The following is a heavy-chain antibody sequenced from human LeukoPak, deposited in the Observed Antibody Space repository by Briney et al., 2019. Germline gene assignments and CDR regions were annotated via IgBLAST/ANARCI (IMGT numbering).Heavy chain of an antibody. CDR3: ARVFSSWYQVRGYFDL. Sequence: GGSLRLSCAASGFTFSDYYMSWIRQAPGKGLEWVSYISSSGSTIYYADSVKGRFTISRDNAKNSLYLQMNSLRAEDTAVYYCARVFSSWYQVRGYFDLWGRGTLVTVSS. CDR1: GFTFSDYY. CDR2: ISSSGSTI. D-gene: IGHD6-13*01. J-gene: IGHJ2*01. V-gene: IGHV3-11*01.